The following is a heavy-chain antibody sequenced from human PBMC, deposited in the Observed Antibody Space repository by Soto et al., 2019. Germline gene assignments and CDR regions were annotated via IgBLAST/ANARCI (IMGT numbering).Heavy chain of an antibody. Sequence: HVQLVQSGTEVKKPGASVKVSCKASGYTFTNYDISWVRQAPGQGLEWIAWISAHNGNKNYAEKFQGRFTMTTDTSTTTAYMEVRSLRSDDTAVYYCARGLQSYFGMDVWGKGTTVTVSS. CDR2: ISAHNGNK. CDR3: ARGLQSYFGMDV. V-gene: IGHV1-18*01. D-gene: IGHD1-1*01. CDR1: GYTFTNYD. J-gene: IGHJ6*04.